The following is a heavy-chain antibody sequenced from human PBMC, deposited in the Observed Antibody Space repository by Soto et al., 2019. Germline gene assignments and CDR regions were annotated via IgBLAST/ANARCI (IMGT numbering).Heavy chain of an antibody. CDR2: IYYSGST. J-gene: IGHJ5*02. Sequence: SETLSLTCTVSGGSISSSSYYWGWIRQPPGKGLEWIGSIYYSGSTYYNPSLKSRVTISVDTSKNQFSLKLSSVTAADTAVYYCARHSSNYDFWSGPTQLEFDPWGQGTLVTVSS. CDR3: ARHSSNYDFWSGPTQLEFDP. CDR1: GGSISSSSYY. D-gene: IGHD3-3*01. V-gene: IGHV4-39*01.